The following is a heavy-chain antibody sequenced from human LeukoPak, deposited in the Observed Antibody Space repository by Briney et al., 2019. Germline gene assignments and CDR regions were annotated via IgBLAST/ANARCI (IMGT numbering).Heavy chain of an antibody. CDR2: IRSKAYGGTT. CDR1: GFTFGDYA. D-gene: IGHD4-11*01. CDR3: TTESVYSNYVG. J-gene: IGHJ4*02. V-gene: IGHV3-49*04. Sequence: GGSLRLSCTASGFTFGDYAMSWVRQAPGKGLEWVGFIRSKAYGGTTEYAASVKGRFTISRDDSKSIAYLQMNSLKTEDTAVYYCTTESVYSNYVGWGQGTLVTVSS.